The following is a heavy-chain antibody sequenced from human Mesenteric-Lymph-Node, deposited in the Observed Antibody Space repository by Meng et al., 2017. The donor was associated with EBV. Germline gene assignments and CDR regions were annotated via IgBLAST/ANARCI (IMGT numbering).Heavy chain of an antibody. CDR1: GGAISSSSYD. V-gene: IGHV4-39*01. CDR2: IYYSGIT. J-gene: IGHJ5*02. D-gene: IGHD3/OR15-3a*01. CDR3: VRSRGWTQVEWFDP. Sequence: QRQLSEPGPGMVKPPRTLSRTCTVSGGAISSSSYDWGWIRQPPGKGLEWIGSIYYSGITYYNPSLTSRVDLSVDTSKNRFSLKLFSLTTEDTAVYFCVRSRGWTQVEWFDPWGPGILVTVSS.